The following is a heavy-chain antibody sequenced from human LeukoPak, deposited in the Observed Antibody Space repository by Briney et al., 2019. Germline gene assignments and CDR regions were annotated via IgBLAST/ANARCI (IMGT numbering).Heavy chain of an antibody. V-gene: IGHV3-53*01. CDR1: GFTVSSNY. J-gene: IGHJ3*02. Sequence: PGGSLRLSCAASGFTVSSNYMSWVRQAPGKGLEWVSVIYSGGSTYYADSVKGRFTISRDNSKSTLYLQMNSLRAEDTAVYYCARDVFCRCDAFDIWGQGTMVTVSS. CDR2: IYSGGST. CDR3: ARDVFCRCDAFDI. D-gene: IGHD3-10*02.